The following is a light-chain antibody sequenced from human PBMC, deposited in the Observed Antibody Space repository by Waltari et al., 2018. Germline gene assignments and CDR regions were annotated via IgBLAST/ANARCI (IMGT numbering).Light chain of an antibody. CDR2: SNA. CDR1: KSNIRSNP. CDR3: ASWGDSLNGMV. Sequence: QTLLKQPPSVSGNPGQTVSISCPGGKSNIRSNPVNWYQRLPGAAPKLLIFSNAQRPSGVPDRFSGSKPGNSASLTISGLRSEDEADYYCASWGDSLNGMVFGGGTKLTVL. V-gene: IGLV1-44*01. J-gene: IGLJ2*01.